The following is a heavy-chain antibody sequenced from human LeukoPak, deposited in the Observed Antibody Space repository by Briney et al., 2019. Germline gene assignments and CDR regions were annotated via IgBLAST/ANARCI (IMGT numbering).Heavy chain of an antibody. CDR1: GGSVSSSKW. J-gene: IGHJ6*02. V-gene: IGHV4-4*02. CDR3: ARAFYYYGMDV. CDR2: VYHDGGT. Sequence: SETLSLTCVVSGGSVSSSKWWSWVRQPPGKGLEWIGQVYHDGGTKYNPSLKSRVTILVDKSKNQFSLKLSSVTAADTAVYYCARAFYYYGMDVWGQGTTVTVSS.